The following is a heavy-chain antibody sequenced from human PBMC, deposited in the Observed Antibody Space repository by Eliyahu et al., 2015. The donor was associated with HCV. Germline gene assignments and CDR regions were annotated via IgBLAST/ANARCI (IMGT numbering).Heavy chain of an antibody. D-gene: IGHD3-10*01. Sequence: EVQLVESGGGLVQPGRSLRLXCIASGFTFGDYTMSWYRQASGKGLGWVGFIRSKIAGGTAEYAASVKGRFTISRDDSRSIVYLQMNSLKIEDTAIYYCTRSRPGDSGLLDYWGQGTLVTVSS. CDR2: IRSKIAGGTA. CDR3: TRSRPGDSGLLDY. J-gene: IGHJ4*02. CDR1: GFTFGDYT. V-gene: IGHV3-49*03.